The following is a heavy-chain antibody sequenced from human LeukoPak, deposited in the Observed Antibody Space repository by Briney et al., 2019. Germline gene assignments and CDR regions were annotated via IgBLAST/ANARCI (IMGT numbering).Heavy chain of an antibody. V-gene: IGHV1-2*02. CDR2: INPNSGGT. Sequence: GASEKVSCKASGYTFTGYYMHWVRQAPGQELEWMGWINPNSGGTNYAQKFQGRVTMTRDTSISTAYMELSRLRSDDTAVYYCARLKGGICYYDSSGYYYFDYWGQGTLVTVSS. D-gene: IGHD3-22*01. CDR1: GYTFTGYY. CDR3: ARLKGGICYYDSSGYYYFDY. J-gene: IGHJ4*02.